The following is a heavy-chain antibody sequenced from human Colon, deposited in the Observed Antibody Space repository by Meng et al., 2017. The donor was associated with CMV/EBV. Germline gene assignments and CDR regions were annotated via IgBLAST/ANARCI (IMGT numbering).Heavy chain of an antibody. CDR3: ARGQYCSSTSCYYLYFDL. J-gene: IGHJ2*01. V-gene: IGHV3-11*04. CDR1: TFSDYY. CDR2: ISSSGSTI. D-gene: IGHD2-2*01. Sequence: TFSDYYMSWIRQAPGKGLEWVSYISSSGSTINYADSVKGRFTISRDNAKNSLYLQMNSLRAEDTAVYYCARGQYCSSTSCYYLYFDLWGRGTLVTVSS.